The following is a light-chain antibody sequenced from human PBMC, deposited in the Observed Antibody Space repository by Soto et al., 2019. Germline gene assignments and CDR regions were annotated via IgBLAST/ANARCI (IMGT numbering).Light chain of an antibody. CDR3: QQYNIWPRT. CDR2: GAS. Sequence: EVVMTQSPGTLSVSLGERATLSCRASQSVSSKLAWYQQRPGQAPRLLIHGASTRATGIPARFSGSASGTEFTLTISSLQSEDFAVYYCQQYNIWPRTFGQGTKVDI. J-gene: IGKJ1*01. CDR1: QSVSSK. V-gene: IGKV3-15*01.